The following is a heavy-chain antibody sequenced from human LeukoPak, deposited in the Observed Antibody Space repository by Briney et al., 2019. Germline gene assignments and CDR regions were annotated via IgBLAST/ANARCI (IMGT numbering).Heavy chain of an antibody. CDR3: AGGYGSSWSFDH. V-gene: IGHV4-59*01. J-gene: IGHJ4*02. Sequence: PSETLSLTCTVSGGSISSYYWSWIRQPPGKGLEWIGYIYYSGSTNYNPSLKSRVTISVDTSKNQFSLKLSSVTAADTAVYYCAGGYGSSWSFDHWGQGTLVTVSS. D-gene: IGHD2-2*01. CDR1: GGSISSYY. CDR2: IYYSGST.